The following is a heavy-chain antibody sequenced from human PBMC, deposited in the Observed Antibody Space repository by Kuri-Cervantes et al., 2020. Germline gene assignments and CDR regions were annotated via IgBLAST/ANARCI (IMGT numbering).Heavy chain of an antibody. CDR2: ISAYNGNT. J-gene: IGHJ4*02. CDR1: GYTFTSYG. CDR3: ARGLAPTTVVTPSGFDY. V-gene: IGHV1-18*01. D-gene: IGHD4-23*01. Sequence: ASVKVSCKASGYTFTSYGISWVRQAPGQGLEWMGWISAYNGNTNYAQKLQGRVTMTRDTSTSTVYMELRSLRSDDTAVYYCARGLAPTTVVTPSGFDYWGQGTLVTVSS.